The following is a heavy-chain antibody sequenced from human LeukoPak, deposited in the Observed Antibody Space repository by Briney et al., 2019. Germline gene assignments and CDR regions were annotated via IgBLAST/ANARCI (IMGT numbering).Heavy chain of an antibody. D-gene: IGHD6-6*01. CDR1: GFTFSSYS. J-gene: IGHJ3*02. Sequence: GGSLRLSCAASGFTFSSYSMNWVRQAPGKGLEWVSSISSSSSYIYYADSVKGRFTISRDNAKNSLYLQMNSLRAEDAAVYYCARGDPYGEQLVPDAFDIWGQGTMVTVSS. CDR2: ISSSSSYI. V-gene: IGHV3-21*01. CDR3: ARGDPYGEQLVPDAFDI.